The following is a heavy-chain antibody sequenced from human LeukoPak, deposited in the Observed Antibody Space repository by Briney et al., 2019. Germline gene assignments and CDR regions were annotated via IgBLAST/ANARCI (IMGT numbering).Heavy chain of an antibody. CDR2: ISSSSSYI. CDR1: GFTVSSNY. J-gene: IGHJ4*02. Sequence: PGGSLRLSCAASGFTVSSNYMSWVRQAPGKGLEWVSSISSSSSYIYCADSVKGRFTISRDNAKNSLYLQMNSLRAEDTAVYYCARDSITMVRGVGYWGQGTLVTVSS. CDR3: ARDSITMVRGVGY. V-gene: IGHV3-21*01. D-gene: IGHD3-10*01.